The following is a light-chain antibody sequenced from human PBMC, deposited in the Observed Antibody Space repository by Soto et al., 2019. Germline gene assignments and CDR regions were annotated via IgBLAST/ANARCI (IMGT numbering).Light chain of an antibody. CDR1: SSNIGNNY. Sequence: QSVLTQPPPVSAAPGQKVTISCSGSSSNIGNNYVSWYQQLPGTAPKLLIYDNNKRPSGIPDRFSGSKSGTSATLGITGLQTGDEADYYCGTWDSSLSVVVFRGGTKVTVL. J-gene: IGLJ2*01. CDR2: DNN. CDR3: GTWDSSLSVVV. V-gene: IGLV1-51*01.